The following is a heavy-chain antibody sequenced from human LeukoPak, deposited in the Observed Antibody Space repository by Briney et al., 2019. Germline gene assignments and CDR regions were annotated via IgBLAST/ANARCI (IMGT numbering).Heavy chain of an antibody. D-gene: IGHD2-2*01. CDR1: GFXFSSYA. V-gene: IGHV3-23*01. CDR3: ARGPLHVVVPAATWFDP. Sequence: PGGSLRLSCAASGFXFSSYAISWVRQAPGKGLEWVSAISGSGGSTYYADSVKGRFTISRDNAKNSLYLQMNSLRAEDTAVYYCARGPLHVVVPAATWFDPWGQGILVTVSS. J-gene: IGHJ5*02. CDR2: ISGSGGST.